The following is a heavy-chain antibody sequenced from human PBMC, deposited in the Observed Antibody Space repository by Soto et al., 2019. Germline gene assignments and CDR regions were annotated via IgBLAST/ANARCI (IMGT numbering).Heavy chain of an antibody. D-gene: IGHD5-18*01. V-gene: IGHV1-69*13. J-gene: IGHJ6*02. CDR3: ARDLYVDTAMVRVYYYYGMDV. Sequence: GASVKVSCKASGGTFSSYAISWVRQAPGQGLEWMGGIIPIFGTANYAQKFQGRVTITADESTSTAYMELSSLRSEDTAVYYCARDLYVDTAMVRVYYYYGMDVWGQGTTVTVSS. CDR1: GGTFSSYA. CDR2: IIPIFGTA.